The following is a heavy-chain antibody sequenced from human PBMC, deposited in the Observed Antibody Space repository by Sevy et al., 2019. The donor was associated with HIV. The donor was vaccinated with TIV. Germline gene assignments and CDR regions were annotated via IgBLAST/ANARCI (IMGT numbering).Heavy chain of an antibody. J-gene: IGHJ4*02. CDR2: INSWGTTI. V-gene: IGHV3-11*01. Sequence: GGSLRLSCAASEFTFSVYYMTWIRQAPGKGLELFSYINSWGTTIYYADSVKGRFTISRDNANNSLYLQMNSLRAEDTAVYYCARTVLGPYFDHWGQGTLVTVSS. CDR1: EFTFSVYY. CDR3: ARTVLGPYFDH. D-gene: IGHD2-8*02.